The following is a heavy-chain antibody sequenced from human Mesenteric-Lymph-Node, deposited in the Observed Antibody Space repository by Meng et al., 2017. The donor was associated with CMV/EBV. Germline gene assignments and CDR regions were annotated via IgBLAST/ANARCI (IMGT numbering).Heavy chain of an antibody. J-gene: IGHJ5*02. V-gene: IGHV4-34*01. CDR2: INHSGST. D-gene: IGHD3-3*01. Sequence: SETLSLTCTVSGGSLSSYYWSWIRQPPGKGLEWIGEINHSGSTNYNPSLKSRVTISVDTSKNQFSLKLSSVTAADTAVYYCARSSGVRFLEWLPRRWFDPWGQGTLVTVSS. CDR3: ARSSGVRFLEWLPRRWFDP. CDR1: GGSLSSYY.